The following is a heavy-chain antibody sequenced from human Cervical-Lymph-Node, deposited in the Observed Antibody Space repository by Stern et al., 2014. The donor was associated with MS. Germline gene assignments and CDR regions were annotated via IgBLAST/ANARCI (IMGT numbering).Heavy chain of an antibody. CDR3: ARDGYCSGSNCYSVEY. J-gene: IGHJ4*02. CDR2: INPYSGHT. Sequence: QVQLGQSGAEVKKTGASVRVSCKASGYTFSFYVITWVRQAPGQGLEWMGWINPYSGHTNYAQNLQGRITMTTDTSTTTAYLELRSLKSDDTAVYYCARDGYCSGSNCYSVEYWGQGTLVTVSS. V-gene: IGHV1-18*01. CDR1: GYTFSFYV. D-gene: IGHD2-15*01.